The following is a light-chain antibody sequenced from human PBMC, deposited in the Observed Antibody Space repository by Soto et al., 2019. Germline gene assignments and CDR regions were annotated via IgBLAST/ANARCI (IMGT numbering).Light chain of an antibody. J-gene: IGLJ2*01. Sequence: SYELTQPPSVSVSPGQTDSITSSGDTLGDKYACWYQQKPGQSPVRVIYQASKRPSGIPERFSGSNCGNTATLTISGTQAMDEADYYCPAWDSSLVVFGGGTQLTAL. CDR3: PAWDSSLVV. CDR2: QAS. V-gene: IGLV3-1*01. CDR1: TLGDKY.